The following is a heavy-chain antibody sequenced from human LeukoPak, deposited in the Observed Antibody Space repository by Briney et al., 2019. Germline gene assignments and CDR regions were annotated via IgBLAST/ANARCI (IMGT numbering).Heavy chain of an antibody. CDR2: IYSSGST. J-gene: IGHJ6*02. CDR3: ARDLRLHYYDSSGHPYYGMDV. CDR1: GGSISTYY. D-gene: IGHD3-22*01. V-gene: IGHV4-59*01. Sequence: SETLSLTCTVSGGSISTYYWSWIRQPPGKGLEWIGYIYSSGSTNYNPSLMSRVTILLDMSENQFSLKLTSVTAADTAVYYCARDLRLHYYDSSGHPYYGMDVWGQGTTVTVSS.